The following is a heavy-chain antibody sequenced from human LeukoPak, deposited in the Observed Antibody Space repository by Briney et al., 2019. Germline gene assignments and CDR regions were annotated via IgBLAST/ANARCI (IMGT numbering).Heavy chain of an antibody. V-gene: IGHV5-51*01. CDR1: GYSFTSYW. J-gene: IGHJ4*02. CDR2: IYPGDSDT. Sequence: GESLKISCKGSGYSFTSYWIGWVRQMPGKGLEWMGIIYPGDSDTRYSPSFQGQVTISADKSISTAYLQWSSLKASDTAMYYCARNAVPGIAVAASDYWGQGTLVTVSS. CDR3: ARNAVPGIAVAASDY. D-gene: IGHD6-19*01.